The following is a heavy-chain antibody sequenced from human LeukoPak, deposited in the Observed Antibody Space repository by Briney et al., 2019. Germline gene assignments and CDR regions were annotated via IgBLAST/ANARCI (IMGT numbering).Heavy chain of an antibody. Sequence: GGSLRLSCAASGFTLSNYWMHWVRQAPGGGLMWVSRLNTDGSSTYYADSVKGRFTISRDNAKNTLYLQMNSLRAEDTAVYYCARDLYGPGYGGQGTLVTVSS. CDR1: GFTLSNYW. CDR2: LNTDGSST. CDR3: ARDLYGPGY. J-gene: IGHJ4*02. D-gene: IGHD3-10*01. V-gene: IGHV3-74*01.